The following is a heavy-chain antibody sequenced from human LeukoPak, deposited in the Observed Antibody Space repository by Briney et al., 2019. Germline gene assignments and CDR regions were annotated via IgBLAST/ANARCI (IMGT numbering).Heavy chain of an antibody. D-gene: IGHD3-22*01. V-gene: IGHV1-2*02. CDR1: GYTFTGYY. CDR3: ARGFPPRRNYDSSGYYSYYFDY. CDR2: INPNSGGT. J-gene: IGHJ4*02. Sequence: ASVKVSCKASGYTFTGYYMHWVRQAPGQGLEWMGWINPNSGGTNYAQKFQGRVTMTRDTSISTAYMEVRSLRSDDTAVYYCARGFPPRRNYDSSGYYSYYFDYWGQGTPVTVSS.